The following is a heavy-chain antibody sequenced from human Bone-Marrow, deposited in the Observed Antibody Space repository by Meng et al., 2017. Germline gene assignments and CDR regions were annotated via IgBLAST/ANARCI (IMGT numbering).Heavy chain of an antibody. CDR2: INPSGGST. CDR1: GYTFTSYY. D-gene: IGHD6-6*01. J-gene: IGHJ5*02. Sequence: ASAKVSCKASGYTFTSYYMHWVRQAPGQGLEWMGIINPSGGSTSYAQKFQGRVTMTRDTSTSTVYMELSSLRSEDTAVYYCARDINEYSSSNWFDPWGQGTLVTVSS. CDR3: ARDINEYSSSNWFDP. V-gene: IGHV1-46*01.